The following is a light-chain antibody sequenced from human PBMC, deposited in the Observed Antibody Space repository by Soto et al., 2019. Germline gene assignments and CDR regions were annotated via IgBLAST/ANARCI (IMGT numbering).Light chain of an antibody. CDR2: DVS. CDR3: SSYTRSITLV. Sequence: QSALTQPASVSGSPGQSITISCTGTSSDVGGYNYVSWYQQHPGKAPKLMIYDVSNRPSGVSNRFSGSKSGHTASLSISGLQAEDEADYYCSSYTRSITLVFGGGTKLNVL. CDR1: SSDVGGYNY. V-gene: IGLV2-14*03. J-gene: IGLJ2*01.